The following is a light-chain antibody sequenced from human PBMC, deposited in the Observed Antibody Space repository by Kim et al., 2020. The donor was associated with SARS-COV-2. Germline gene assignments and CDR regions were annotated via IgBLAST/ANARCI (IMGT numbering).Light chain of an antibody. CDR1: QSVSSN. Sequence: SVSPGERATLSGRASQSVSSNLAWYQQKPGQAPRLLIYGASTRATGIPARFSGSGSGTEFTLTISSLQSEDFAVYYCQQYNNWHTFGQGTKVDIK. V-gene: IGKV3-15*01. CDR3: QQYNNWHT. J-gene: IGKJ1*01. CDR2: GAS.